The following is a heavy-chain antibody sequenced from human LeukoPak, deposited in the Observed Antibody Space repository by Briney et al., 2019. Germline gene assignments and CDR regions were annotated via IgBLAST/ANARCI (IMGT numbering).Heavy chain of an antibody. Sequence: GASVKVSCKASGYTFTGYYMHWVRQAPGQGLEWMGWINPNSGGTNYAQKSQGRVTMTRDTSISTAYMELSRLRSDDTAVYYCARSIITMVRGSRYYYGMDVWGQGTTVTVSS. V-gene: IGHV1-2*02. CDR1: GYTFTGYY. CDR3: ARSIITMVRGSRYYYGMDV. J-gene: IGHJ6*02. CDR2: INPNSGGT. D-gene: IGHD3-10*01.